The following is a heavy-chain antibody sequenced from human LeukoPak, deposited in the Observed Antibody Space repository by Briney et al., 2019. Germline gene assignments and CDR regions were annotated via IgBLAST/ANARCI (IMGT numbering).Heavy chain of an antibody. CDR2: INPSGGST. Sequence: RASVKVSCKASGYTFTSYYMHWVRQAPGQGLEWMGIINPSGGSTSYAQKFQGRVTMTRDTSTSTVYMELSSLRSEDTAVYYCARDLMVATGNYYGMDVWGQGTTVTVSS. CDR1: GYTFTSYY. CDR3: ARDLMVATGNYYGMDV. D-gene: IGHD5-12*01. J-gene: IGHJ6*02. V-gene: IGHV1-46*01.